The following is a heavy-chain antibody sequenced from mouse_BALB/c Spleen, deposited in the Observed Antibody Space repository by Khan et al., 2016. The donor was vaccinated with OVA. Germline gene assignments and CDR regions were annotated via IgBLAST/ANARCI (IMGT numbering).Heavy chain of an antibody. J-gene: IGHJ2*01. CDR2: INPHIGET. Sequence: VQLQQSGPELVRPGASVKISCKASGYSFTGYFMNWVMQRHGKSLEWIGRINPHIGETFYNQRFKDKATLTVDESSSTAHMELRSLASEDSAVFLCTRILRSYFDYWGQGNTLT. V-gene: IGHV1-20*02. D-gene: IGHD1-1*01. CDR1: GYSFTGYF. CDR3: TRILRSYFDY.